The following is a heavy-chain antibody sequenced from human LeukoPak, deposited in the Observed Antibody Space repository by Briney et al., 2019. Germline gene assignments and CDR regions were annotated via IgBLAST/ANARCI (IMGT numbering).Heavy chain of an antibody. D-gene: IGHD6-19*01. V-gene: IGHV3-48*03. J-gene: IGHJ4*02. CDR1: GFTVTSYD. CDR3: ARDQSGSGGWYFDY. CDR2: ISSSGSTI. Sequence: GGSLRLSCAASGFTVTSYDMNWVRQAPGKGLEWVSYISSSGSTIYYADSVKGRFTISRDNAKNSLYLQMNSLRAEDTAVYYCARDQSGSGGWYFDYWGQGTLVTVSS.